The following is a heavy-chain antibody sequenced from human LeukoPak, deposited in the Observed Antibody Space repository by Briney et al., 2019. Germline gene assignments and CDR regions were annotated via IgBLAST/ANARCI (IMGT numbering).Heavy chain of an antibody. CDR3: ARSEVSGYYYGSGSYHNWFDP. D-gene: IGHD3-10*01. Sequence: SETLSLTCTVSGGSISSSNYYWSWIRQHPGKGLEWIGYIYYSGSTYYNPSLKSRVTISVDTSKNQFSLKLSSVTAADTAVYYCARSEVSGYYYGSGSYHNWFDPWGQGTLVTVSS. J-gene: IGHJ5*02. CDR2: IYYSGST. V-gene: IGHV4-31*03. CDR1: GGSISSSNYY.